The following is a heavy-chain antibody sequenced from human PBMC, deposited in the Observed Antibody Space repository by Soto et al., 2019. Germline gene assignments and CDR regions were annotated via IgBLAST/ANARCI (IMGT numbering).Heavy chain of an antibody. J-gene: IGHJ4*02. CDR3: AKNWGFFDY. CDR2: ISNSGGIT. Sequence: GGSLRLSCAASGFTFSNFAMSWVRQAPGKGLEWVSAISNSGGITYYADSVKGRFTISRDNSKTTLYLQINSLRAEDTAVFYCAKNWGFFDYWGQGALVTVSS. D-gene: IGHD7-27*01. V-gene: IGHV3-23*01. CDR1: GFTFSNFA.